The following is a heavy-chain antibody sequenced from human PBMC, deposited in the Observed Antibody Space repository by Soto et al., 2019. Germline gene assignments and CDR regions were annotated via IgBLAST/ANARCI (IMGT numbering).Heavy chain of an antibody. CDR1: GSSFTSYW. V-gene: IGHV5-51*01. CDR2: IYPGDSDT. J-gene: IGHJ6*02. D-gene: IGHD7-27*01. CDR3: ARQNDWGPAGYYGMDV. Sequence: PGESLKISCKGSGSSFTSYWIGWVRQMPGKGLEWMGIIYPGDSDTRYSPSFHGQVPISADKSISTAYLQWSSLKASDTAMYYCARQNDWGPAGYYGMDVWGQGTTVTVSS.